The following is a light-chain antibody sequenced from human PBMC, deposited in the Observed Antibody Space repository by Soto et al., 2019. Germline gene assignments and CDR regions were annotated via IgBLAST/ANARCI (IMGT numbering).Light chain of an antibody. V-gene: IGLV2-14*01. Sequence: QSVLTQPASVSGSPGQSITISCTGTSSDLGGFNYVSWYQQHPGTAPKLLIYEVTNRPSGVSNRFSGSKSGNTASLTISGLQAEDEADYYCSSYTSRSTRVFGGGTKLTVL. CDR3: SSYTSRSTRV. CDR2: EVT. CDR1: SSDLGGFNY. J-gene: IGLJ3*02.